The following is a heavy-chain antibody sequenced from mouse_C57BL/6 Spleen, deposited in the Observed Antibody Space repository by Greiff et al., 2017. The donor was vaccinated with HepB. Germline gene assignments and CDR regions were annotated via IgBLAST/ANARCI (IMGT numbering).Heavy chain of an antibody. CDR1: GFTFTDYY. V-gene: IGHV7-3*01. CDR2: IRNKANGYTT. CDR3: ARYMGAHFDY. Sequence: EVNVVESGGGLVQPGGSLSLSCAASGFTFTDYYMSWVRQPPGKALEWLGFIRNKANGYTTEYSASVKGRFTISRYNSQSILYLQMNALRAEDSATDYCARYMGAHFDYWGQGTTLTVSS. J-gene: IGHJ2*01.